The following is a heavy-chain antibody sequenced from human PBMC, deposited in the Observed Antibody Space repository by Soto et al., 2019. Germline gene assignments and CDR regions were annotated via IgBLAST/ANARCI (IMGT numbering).Heavy chain of an antibody. V-gene: IGHV1-8*01. D-gene: IGHD3-9*01. J-gene: IGHJ6*03. CDR1: GYTFTSYD. CDR2: MNPNSGNT. Sequence: ASVKVSCKASGYTFTSYDINWVRQATGQGLEWMGWMNPNSGNTGYAQKFQGRVTMTRNSSISTAYMELSSLRSKDTAVYYCARAHYDILTGYHYYYYMDVWGKGTTVTVSS. CDR3: ARAHYDILTGYHYYYYMDV.